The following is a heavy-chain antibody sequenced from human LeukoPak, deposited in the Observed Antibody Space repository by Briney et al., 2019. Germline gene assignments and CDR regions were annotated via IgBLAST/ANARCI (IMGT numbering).Heavy chain of an antibody. CDR2: ISGSGGST. CDR3: ARAPILNNWDPHYYFDY. Sequence: GGSLRLSCAASGFTFSSYAMSWVRQAPGKGLEWVSAISGSGGSTYYADSVKGRFTISRDNSKNTLYLQMNSLRAEDTAVYYCARAPILNNWDPHYYFDYWGQGTLVTVSS. J-gene: IGHJ4*02. D-gene: IGHD1-20*01. V-gene: IGHV3-23*01. CDR1: GFTFSSYA.